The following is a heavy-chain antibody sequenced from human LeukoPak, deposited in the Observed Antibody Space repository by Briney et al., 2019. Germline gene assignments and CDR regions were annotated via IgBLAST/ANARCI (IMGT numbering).Heavy chain of an antibody. J-gene: IGHJ4*02. CDR3: ARGGGSYGVDY. V-gene: IGHV3-11*05. CDR2: ISTSSSYI. CDR1: GFTFSDEY. D-gene: IGHD6-6*01. Sequence: GGSLRLSCAASGFTFSDEYMSWIRQAPGKGLEWVSYISTSSSYISYAESVKGRFTISRDNAKNSLYLQMNSLRADDTAVYYCARGGGSYGVDYWGQGTLVTVSS.